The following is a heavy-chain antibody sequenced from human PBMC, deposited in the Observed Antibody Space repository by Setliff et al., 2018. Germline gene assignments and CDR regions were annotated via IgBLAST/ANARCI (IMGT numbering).Heavy chain of an antibody. CDR1: GFTFSNYG. Sequence: GGSLRLSCAASGFTFSNYGMTWVRQAPGKGLEWVAYITSSGSTVFYADSVKGRFTISRDNAKNSLYLQMNSLRVEDTAVYYCARDSGLATDYWGQGTLVTVS. D-gene: IGHD6-19*01. CDR2: ITSSGSTV. V-gene: IGHV3-48*04. CDR3: ARDSGLATDY. J-gene: IGHJ4*02.